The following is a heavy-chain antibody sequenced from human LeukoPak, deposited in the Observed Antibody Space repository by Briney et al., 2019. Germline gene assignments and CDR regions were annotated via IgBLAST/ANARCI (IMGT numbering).Heavy chain of an antibody. Sequence: SETLSLTCTVSGGSISSYYWSWIRQPPGKGLEWIGCIYYTGSTNYNPSLKSRVTISVDTSKNQFSLTLSSVTAADTAVYYCATGRAYSSVDYWGQGTLVTVSS. D-gene: IGHD6-19*01. J-gene: IGHJ4*02. CDR3: ATGRAYSSVDY. CDR1: GGSISSYY. CDR2: IYYTGST. V-gene: IGHV4-59*01.